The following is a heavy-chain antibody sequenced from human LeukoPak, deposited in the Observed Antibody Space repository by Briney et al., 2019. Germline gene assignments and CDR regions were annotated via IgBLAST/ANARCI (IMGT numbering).Heavy chain of an antibody. V-gene: IGHV3-23*01. J-gene: IGHJ5*02. CDR2: IGAGVTGK. CDR1: GFAIPNDG. D-gene: IGHD3-22*01. Sequence: GGSLRLSCTGSGFAIPNDGMAWVRQAPGKGLEWISSIGAGVTGKYYAASVRGRFTISKDNSKKTVFLQMNSLRAEDTALYYCAKSIDSGGYPLGVSWGQGTLVIVSS. CDR3: AKSIDSGGYPLGVS.